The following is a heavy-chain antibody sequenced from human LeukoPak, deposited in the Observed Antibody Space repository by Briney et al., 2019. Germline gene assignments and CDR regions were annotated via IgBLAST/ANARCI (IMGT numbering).Heavy chain of an antibody. D-gene: IGHD3-22*01. CDR2: IYPGDSDT. J-gene: IGHJ4*02. V-gene: IGHV5-51*01. CDR1: GYSFTSYW. Sequence: GESLKISCKGSGYSFTSYWIGWVRQMPGKGLEWMGIIYPGDSDTRYSPSFQGQVTISADKSISTAYLQWSSLRASDTAMYYCARGGREYYDSSGPFDYWGQGTLVTVSS. CDR3: ARGGREYYDSSGPFDY.